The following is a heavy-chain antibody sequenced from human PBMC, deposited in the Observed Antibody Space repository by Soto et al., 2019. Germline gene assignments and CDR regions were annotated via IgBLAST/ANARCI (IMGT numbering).Heavy chain of an antibody. CDR3: AKLGSSSWSPHYYFDY. CDR1: GFTFNNYA. Sequence: VQLLESGGGLVQPGGSLRLSCAASGFTFNNYAMGWVRQAPGKGLEWVSAITDSGDDTYYIDSVKGRSTISRDNSKSTLYLQMNSLRAEDTAIYYCAKLGSSSWSPHYYFDYWGQGTLVTVSS. J-gene: IGHJ4*02. D-gene: IGHD2-2*01. V-gene: IGHV3-23*01. CDR2: ITDSGDDT.